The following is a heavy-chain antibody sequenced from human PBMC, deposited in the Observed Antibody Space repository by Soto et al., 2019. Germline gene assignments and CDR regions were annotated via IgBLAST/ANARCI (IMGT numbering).Heavy chain of an antibody. D-gene: IGHD2-15*01. CDR1: GFTFSSYA. CDR2: ISYDGSNK. V-gene: IGHV3-30-3*01. CDR3: ARDRVPFVVVVAATLGY. Sequence: QVQLVESGGGVVQPGRSLRLSCAASGFTFSSYAMHWVRQAPGKGLEWVAVISYDGSNKYYADSVKGRFTISRDNSKNTLYLQMNSLRAEDTAVYYGARDRVPFVVVVAATLGYWGQGTLVTVSS. J-gene: IGHJ4*02.